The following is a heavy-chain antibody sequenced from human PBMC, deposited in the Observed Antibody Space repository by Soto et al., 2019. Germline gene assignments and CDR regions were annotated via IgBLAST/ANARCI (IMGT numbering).Heavy chain of an antibody. CDR2: MNPNSGNT. J-gene: IGHJ6*03. CDR3: ARVVVAGIYYYYYYMDV. D-gene: IGHD2-15*01. V-gene: IGHV1-8*01. CDR1: GYTFTSYD. Sequence: ASVKVSCKASGYTFTSYDINWVRQATGQGLEWMGWMNPNSGNTGYAQKFQGRVTMTRNTPISTAYMELSSLRSEDTAVYYCARVVVAGIYYYYYYMDVWGKGTTVTVSS.